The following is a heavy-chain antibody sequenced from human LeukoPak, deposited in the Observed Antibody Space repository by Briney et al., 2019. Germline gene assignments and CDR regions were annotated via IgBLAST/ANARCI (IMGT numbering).Heavy chain of an antibody. J-gene: IGHJ5*02. CDR2: IYTSGST. Sequence: SQTLSLTCTVSGGSISSGSYYWSWIRQPAGKGLEWIGRIYTSGSTNYNPSLKSRVTISVDTSKNQFSLKLSSVTAADTAVYYCARDDAFGGVRGRWFDPWGQGTLVTVSS. D-gene: IGHD3-16*01. CDR3: ARDDAFGGVRGRWFDP. CDR1: GGSISSGSYY. V-gene: IGHV4-61*02.